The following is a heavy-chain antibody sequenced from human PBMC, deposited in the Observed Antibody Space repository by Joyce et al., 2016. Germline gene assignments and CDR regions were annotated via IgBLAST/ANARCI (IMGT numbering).Heavy chain of an antibody. Sequence: QVHLVQSGSEVKKPGASVKVSCKASGYAFSNFAIHWGRQATGQGLEWMGWLKPDKNDTAYAQKFQGRVHMTIDTSITTAYMELSGLTSEDTAIYFCARGAFCGGGACYPRLDDFWGQGTLVIVSS. CDR3: ARGAFCGGGACYPRLDDF. CDR2: LKPDKNDT. CDR1: GYAFSNFA. J-gene: IGHJ4*02. V-gene: IGHV1-8*02. D-gene: IGHD2-21*01.